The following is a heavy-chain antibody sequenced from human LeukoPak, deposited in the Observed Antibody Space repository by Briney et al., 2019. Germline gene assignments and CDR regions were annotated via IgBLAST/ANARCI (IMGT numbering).Heavy chain of an antibody. D-gene: IGHD5-18*01. V-gene: IGHV1-69*05. CDR3: ARDHSGYSLGYALYYFDY. Sequence: ASVKVSCKASGGTFNNYAFSWVRQAPGQGLEWMGGIIPMFGTVSYAQKFQGRVMVTTDASTDTVYMELSSLKFEDTALYYCARDHSGYSLGYALYYFDYWGQGTLVTVSS. J-gene: IGHJ4*02. CDR1: GGTFNNYA. CDR2: IIPMFGTV.